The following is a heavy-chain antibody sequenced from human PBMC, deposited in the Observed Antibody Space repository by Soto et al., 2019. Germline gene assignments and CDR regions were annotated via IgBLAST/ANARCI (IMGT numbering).Heavy chain of an antibody. CDR1: GYSFTSYW. Sequence: PGESLKISCKGSGYSFTSYWISWVRQMPGKGLEWMGRIDPSDSYTNYSPSFQGHVTISADKSISTAYLQWSSLKASDTATYYCARNPLTDNWFDPWGQGTLVTVSS. V-gene: IGHV5-10-1*01. CDR3: ARNPLTDNWFDP. CDR2: IDPSDSYT. J-gene: IGHJ5*02.